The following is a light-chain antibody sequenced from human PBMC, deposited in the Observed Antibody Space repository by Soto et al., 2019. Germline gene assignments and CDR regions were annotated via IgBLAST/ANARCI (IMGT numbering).Light chain of an antibody. CDR3: QQRSNWRLT. CDR2: DAS. CDR1: QSVSSY. V-gene: IGKV3-11*01. J-gene: IGKJ4*01. Sequence: EIVLTQSPATLSLSPGERATLSCRASQSVSSYLAWYKQKPGQAPRLLIYDASKRATGIPARFSGSRSGTDFTFTISSLEPEDFAVYYCQQRSNWRLTFGGGTKVDIK.